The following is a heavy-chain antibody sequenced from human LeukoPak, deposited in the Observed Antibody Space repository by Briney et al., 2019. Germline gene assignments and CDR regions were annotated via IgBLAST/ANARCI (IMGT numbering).Heavy chain of an antibody. V-gene: IGHV4-39*07. CDR2: IYYSGST. Sequence: SETLSLTCTVSGGSISSSSYYWGWIRQPPGKGLEWIGSIYYSGSTYYNPSLKSRVTISVDTSKNQFSLKLSSVTAADTAVYYCARDSFLLDTAMVPFPFDYWGQGTLVTVSS. J-gene: IGHJ4*02. CDR3: ARDSFLLDTAMVPFPFDY. CDR1: GGSISSSSYY. D-gene: IGHD5-18*01.